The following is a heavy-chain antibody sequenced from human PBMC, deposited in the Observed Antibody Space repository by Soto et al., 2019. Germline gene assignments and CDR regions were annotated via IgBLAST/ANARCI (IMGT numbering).Heavy chain of an antibody. J-gene: IGHJ4*02. CDR2: IYWNDDK. CDR3: AQGFDTGYSSSWDCGH. Sequence: SGPTLVNPTQTLTLTCTFSGFSLSTSGVGVGWIRQPPGKALEWLALIYWNDDKRYSPSLKSRLTITKDTSKNQVVLTMTNMDPVDTATYYCAQGFDTGYSSSWDCGHWGQGTLVTVSS. CDR1: GFSLSTSGVG. V-gene: IGHV2-5*01. D-gene: IGHD6-13*01.